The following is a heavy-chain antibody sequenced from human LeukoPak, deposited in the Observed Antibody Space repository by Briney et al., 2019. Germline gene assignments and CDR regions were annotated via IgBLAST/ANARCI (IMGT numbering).Heavy chain of an antibody. J-gene: IGHJ3*02. CDR2: ISGSGTST. V-gene: IGHV3-23*01. Sequence: PGGSLRLSCAASGFTVSSYAMSWVRQAPGKGLEWVSSISGSGTSTYYADSVKGRFTISRDNSKNTLYLQMNSLRAEDTALYSCAKDYGGNSDAFDIWGQGTVVTVSS. CDR3: AKDYGGNSDAFDI. D-gene: IGHD4-23*01. CDR1: GFTVSSYA.